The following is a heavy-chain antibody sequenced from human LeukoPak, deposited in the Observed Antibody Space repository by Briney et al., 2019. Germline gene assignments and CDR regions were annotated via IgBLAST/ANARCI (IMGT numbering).Heavy chain of an antibody. J-gene: IGHJ4*02. CDR2: IIPIFGTA. Sequence: SVKVSCKASGGTFSSYAISWVRQAPGQGLEWMGGIIPIFGTANYAQKFQGRVTITADESTSTAYTELSSLRSEDTAVYYCARVVYDILTGYYYSFDYWGQGTLVTVSS. V-gene: IGHV1-69*01. D-gene: IGHD3-9*01. CDR3: ARVVYDILTGYYYSFDY. CDR1: GGTFSSYA.